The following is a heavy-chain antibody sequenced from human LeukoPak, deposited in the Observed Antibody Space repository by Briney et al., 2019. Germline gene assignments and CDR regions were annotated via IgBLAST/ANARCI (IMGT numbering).Heavy chain of an antibody. CDR2: IHYTGST. CDR1: GDSISSSTYY. V-gene: IGHV4-61*05. Sequence: SETLSLTCTVSGDSISSSTYYWSWIRQPPGKGLEWIGYIHYTGSTNYNPSLKSRVTISEDTSKNQFSLKLSSVTAADTAVYYCARNTFDGSGYYRRWFDPWGQGTLVTVSS. D-gene: IGHD3-22*01. CDR3: ARNTFDGSGYYRRWFDP. J-gene: IGHJ5*02.